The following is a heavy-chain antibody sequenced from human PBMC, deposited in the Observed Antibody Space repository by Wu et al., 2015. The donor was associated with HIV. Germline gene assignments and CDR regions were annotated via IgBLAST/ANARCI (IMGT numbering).Heavy chain of an antibody. V-gene: IGHV1-2*02. CDR1: GYPFSDAY. CDR2: INPKNGGT. CDR3: ARVGGGLMFEYYLDN. J-gene: IGHJ4*02. Sequence: QVQFVQSGAAIKKPGASVKVSCRTSGYPFSDAYIHWVRQAPGQGLEWMGWINPKNGGTDYARKFQGRVTMTSDTSINTAYMEMRNLRSDDTAIYYCARVGGGLMFEYYLDNWGRGTLVTVSS. D-gene: IGHD3-10*02.